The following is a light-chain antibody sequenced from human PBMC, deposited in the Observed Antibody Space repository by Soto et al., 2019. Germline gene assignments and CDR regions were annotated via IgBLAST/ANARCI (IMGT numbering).Light chain of an antibody. J-gene: IGKJ1*01. CDR1: QTISSW. V-gene: IGKV1-5*03. CDR3: QQYNSYSWT. Sequence: IQMTQSPSTLSGSVGDRVTITCRASQTISSWLAWYKQKPGKAPKLLSYKASTLKSGVPSRFRGSGSGTEFTLTISSLQPDDFATYYCQQYNSYSWTFGQGTKVDIK. CDR2: KAS.